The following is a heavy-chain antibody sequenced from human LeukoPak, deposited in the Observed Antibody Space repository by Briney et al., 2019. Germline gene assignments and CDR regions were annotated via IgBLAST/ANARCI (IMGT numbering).Heavy chain of an antibody. J-gene: IGHJ3*02. D-gene: IGHD3-22*01. CDR3: ARGPYSYDSSGAFDI. CDR1: GGSFRGYY. V-gene: IGHV4-59*10. CDR2: ISSSGST. Sequence: SETLSLTCAVYGGSFRGYYWSWLRQPAGKGLEWIGRISSSGSTNHNPSLKSRVTISVDTSKNQFSLKLSSVTAADTAVYFCARGPYSYDSSGAFDIWGQGTMVTVSS.